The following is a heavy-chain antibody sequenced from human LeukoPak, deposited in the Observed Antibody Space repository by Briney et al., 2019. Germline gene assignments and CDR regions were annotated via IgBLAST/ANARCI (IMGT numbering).Heavy chain of an antibody. V-gene: IGHV3-66*02. CDR1: GFTVSSNY. D-gene: IGHD3-3*01. Sequence: PGGSLRLYCAASGFTVSSNYMSWVRQAPGKGLEWVSVIHSGGSTYYADSVKGRFTISRDNSKNTLYLQMNSLRAEDTAVYYCARAFSPFDYWGQGTLVTVSS. CDR3: ARAFSPFDY. J-gene: IGHJ4*02. CDR2: IHSGGST.